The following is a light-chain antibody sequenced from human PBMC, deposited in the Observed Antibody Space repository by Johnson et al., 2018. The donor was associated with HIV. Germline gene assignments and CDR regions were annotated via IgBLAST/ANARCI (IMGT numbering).Light chain of an antibody. CDR3: GTWDSSLSAGRV. CDR1: SSNIGNNY. CDR2: DNN. Sequence: QSVLTQPPSVSAAPGQKVTIYCSGRSSNIGNNYVSWYQQLPGTAPKLLIYDNNKRPSGIPDRFSGSKSGTSATLGITGLQTGDEADYYCGTWDSSLSAGRVFGTGTKVTVL. V-gene: IGLV1-51*01. J-gene: IGLJ1*01.